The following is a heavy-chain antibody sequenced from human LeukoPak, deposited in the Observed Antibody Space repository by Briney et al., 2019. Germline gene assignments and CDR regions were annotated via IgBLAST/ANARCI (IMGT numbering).Heavy chain of an antibody. D-gene: IGHD7-27*01. CDR1: GYTFTSYD. V-gene: IGHV1-8*01. CDR3: ARGPPNWGYDY. Sequence: ASVEVSCKASGYTFTSYDFNWVRQATGQRPEWMGWMSPNSGDTGYAQKFQDRVTMTRNTSISTAYMELSSLRSDDTAVYYCARGPPNWGYDYWGSGTLVTVSS. CDR2: MSPNSGDT. J-gene: IGHJ4*02.